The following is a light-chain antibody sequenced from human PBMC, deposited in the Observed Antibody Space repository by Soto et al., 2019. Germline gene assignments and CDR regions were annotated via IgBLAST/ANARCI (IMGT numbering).Light chain of an antibody. V-gene: IGLV2-14*03. CDR1: SSDVGGYDH. J-gene: IGLJ3*02. Sequence: QSALTQPASVSGSPGQSITISCTGTSSDVGGYDHVSWYQQHPGKAPKLIIYDVTVRPSGISPRFSGSKSDNTASLAVSGLQPEDEADYYCSSSTNKDTLLFGGGTKLTVL. CDR3: SSSTNKDTLL. CDR2: DVT.